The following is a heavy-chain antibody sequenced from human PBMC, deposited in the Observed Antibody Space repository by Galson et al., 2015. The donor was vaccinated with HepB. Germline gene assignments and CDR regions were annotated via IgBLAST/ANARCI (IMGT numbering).Heavy chain of an antibody. V-gene: IGHV3-23*01. Sequence: SLRLSCAASGFTFSSYAMSWVRQAPGKGLEWVSAISGSGGSTYYADSVKGRFTISRDNSKNTLYLQMNSLRAEDTAVYYCAGSIVPAAINYYYYMDVWGKGTTV. CDR2: ISGSGGST. D-gene: IGHD2-2*02. J-gene: IGHJ6*03. CDR1: GFTFSSYA. CDR3: AGSIVPAAINYYYYMDV.